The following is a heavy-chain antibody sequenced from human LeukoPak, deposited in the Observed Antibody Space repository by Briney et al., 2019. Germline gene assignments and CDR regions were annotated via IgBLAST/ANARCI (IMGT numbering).Heavy chain of an antibody. CDR3: AKDPNGDYVGAFDF. D-gene: IGHD4-17*01. CDR2: IHGSGGST. J-gene: IGHJ3*01. CDR1: GFTFSSYG. V-gene: IGHV3-23*01. Sequence: GGSLRLSCAASGFTFSSYGMHWVRQAPGKGLEWVSSIHGSGGSTYYADSVKGRFTVSRDNSKNTLYLQMNSLRVEDTAIYYYAKDPNGDYVGAFDFWGQGTMVTVSS.